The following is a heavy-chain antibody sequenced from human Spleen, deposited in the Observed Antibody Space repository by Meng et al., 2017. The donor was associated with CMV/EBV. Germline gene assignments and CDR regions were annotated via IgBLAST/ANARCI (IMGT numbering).Heavy chain of an antibody. CDR3: ARDSPGGYGYFDS. V-gene: IGHV4-30-4*01. Sequence: QVQLQESGPGRVKPSETLSLTCTVSDGFTTSDDYYWSWIRQPPGKDLEWIGYIHYSGTTYYNPSLKSRIAISLDTSKNQFSLNLNSVTAADAAVYYCARDSPGGYGYFDSWGQGTLVTVSS. J-gene: IGHJ4*02. D-gene: IGHD5-12*01. CDR2: IHYSGTT. CDR1: DGFTTSDDYY.